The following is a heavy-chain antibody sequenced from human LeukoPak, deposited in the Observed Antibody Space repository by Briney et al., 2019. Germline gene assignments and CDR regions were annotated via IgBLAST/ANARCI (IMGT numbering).Heavy chain of an antibody. J-gene: IGHJ3*02. CDR1: GFTFGDYS. CDR2: IRRKVQSYTT. V-gene: IGHV3-72*01. CDR3: SRAGKEGDNSAFDI. D-gene: IGHD3-22*01. Sequence: GGSLRLACAAAGFTFGDYSLDCVRQAPGEGREWLVRIRRKVQSYTTEYAASVKCTFTISRDDSKNSLYLHMNSLRTEATAVYHCSRAGKEGDNSAFDIWGQGIMVTVSS.